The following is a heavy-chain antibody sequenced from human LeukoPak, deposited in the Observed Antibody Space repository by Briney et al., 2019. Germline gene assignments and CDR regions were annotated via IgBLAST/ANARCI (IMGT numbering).Heavy chain of an antibody. CDR3: ARDGRYSSSWHQYYYYMDV. Sequence: GGSPRLSCAASGFSFSRYPMGWVRQAPGKGLEWVSGISAGGDGTYHADPVKGRFTISRDNSKNTLYLQMNSLRAEDTAVYYCARDGRYSSSWHQYYYYMDVWGKGTTVTVSS. V-gene: IGHV3-23*01. D-gene: IGHD6-13*01. CDR1: GFSFSRYP. J-gene: IGHJ6*03. CDR2: ISAGGDGT.